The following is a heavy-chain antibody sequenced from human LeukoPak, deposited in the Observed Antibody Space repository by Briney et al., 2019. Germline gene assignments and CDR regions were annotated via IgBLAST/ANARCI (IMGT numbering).Heavy chain of an antibody. CDR3: ARIGITMVRGVTKKANPYNWFDP. D-gene: IGHD3-10*01. CDR2: ISTSSGYI. V-gene: IGHV3-21*01. CDR1: GFTFSSYS. Sequence: GGSLRLSCAASGFTFSSYSMNWVRQAPGKGLEWVSSISTSSGYIYYADSVKGRFTISRHNAKNSLYLQMNSLRAEDTAVYYCARIGITMVRGVTKKANPYNWFDPWGQGTLVTVSS. J-gene: IGHJ5*02.